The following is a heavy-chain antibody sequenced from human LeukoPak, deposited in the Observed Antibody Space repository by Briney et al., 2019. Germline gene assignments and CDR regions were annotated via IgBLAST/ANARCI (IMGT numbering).Heavy chain of an antibody. D-gene: IGHD2-15*01. CDR1: GFTFSSYG. J-gene: IGHJ6*03. CDR2: INTSGSST. V-gene: IGHV3-23*01. CDR3: AKNGDRGAYCSGGSCYPYFYYYMDV. Sequence: GGSLRLSCAASGFTFSSYGMSWVRQAPGQGLELVSAINTSGSSTYYADSVKGRFTISRDNSKNTLYLQMNSLRAEDTAIYYCAKNGDRGAYCSGGSCYPYFYYYMDVWGKGTTVTISS.